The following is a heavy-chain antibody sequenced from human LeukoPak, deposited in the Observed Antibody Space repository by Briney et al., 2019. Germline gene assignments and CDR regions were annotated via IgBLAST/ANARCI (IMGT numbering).Heavy chain of an antibody. V-gene: IGHV3-23*01. CDR2: IGVSDGNT. D-gene: IGHD6-13*01. CDR1: RFTFNTYA. Sequence: PGGSLRLSCAASRFTFNTYAMSWIRQAPGKGLEWVSTIGVSDGNTYYADSVKGRLTISRDNSKNTLYLQMNSLRAEDTAVYYCAKDQSPWQQLGHPFDYWGQGTLVTVSS. J-gene: IGHJ4*02. CDR3: AKDQSPWQQLGHPFDY.